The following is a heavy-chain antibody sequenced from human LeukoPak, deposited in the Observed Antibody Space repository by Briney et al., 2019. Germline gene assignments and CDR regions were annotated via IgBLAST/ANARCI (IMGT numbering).Heavy chain of an antibody. D-gene: IGHD2-15*01. CDR3: AKDLRVARL. J-gene: IGHJ4*02. CDR2: ISGRGEYA. CDR1: GFTFSTYA. V-gene: IGHV3-23*01. Sequence: GGSLRLSCAASGFTFSTYAMNCVRQAPGKGLEWVSTISGRGEYAYYADSVKGRFTISRDNSKNTLFLQMNSLRAEDTAIYYCAKDLRVARLWGQGTLVTVSS.